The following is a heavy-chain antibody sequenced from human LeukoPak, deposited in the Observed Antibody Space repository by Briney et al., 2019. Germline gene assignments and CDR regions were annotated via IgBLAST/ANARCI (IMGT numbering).Heavy chain of an antibody. CDR1: GGSISSYY. V-gene: IGHV4-59*01. J-gene: IGHJ4*02. CDR2: IYYSGST. D-gene: IGHD3-22*01. Sequence: SETLSLTCTVSGGSISSYYWSWIRQPPGKGLEWIGYIYYSGSTKYKPSLKSRVTISVDTSKNQFSLKLSSVTAADTALYYCARGGDSSGSYFDYWGQGTLVTVSS. CDR3: ARGGDSSGSYFDY.